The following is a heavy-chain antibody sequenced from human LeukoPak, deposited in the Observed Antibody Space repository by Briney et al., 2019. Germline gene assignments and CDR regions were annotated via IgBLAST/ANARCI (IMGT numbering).Heavy chain of an antibody. J-gene: IGHJ5*02. Sequence: SETLSLTCTVSGGSISSYYWSWIRQPPGKGLEWIGYIYYIGSTNYNPSLKSRVTISVDTSKNQFSLKLSSVTAADTAVYYCASFIYSSGWNWFDPWGQGTLVTVSS. V-gene: IGHV4-59*01. CDR2: IYYIGST. CDR1: GGSISSYY. CDR3: ASFIYSSGWNWFDP. D-gene: IGHD6-19*01.